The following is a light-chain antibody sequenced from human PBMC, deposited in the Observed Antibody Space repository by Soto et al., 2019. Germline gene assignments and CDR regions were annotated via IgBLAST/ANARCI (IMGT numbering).Light chain of an antibody. CDR1: QSVSSSY. CDR3: QQYGSSPHT. J-gene: IGKJ2*01. Sequence: EIVLTQSPGTLSLSPGERATLSCRASQSVSSSYLAWYQQKPGQAPRLLIYGASSRATGIPDRFSGSGSGTAFTLTISRLEPEDFAVYYCQQYGSSPHTFGQGTKLAIK. V-gene: IGKV3-20*01. CDR2: GAS.